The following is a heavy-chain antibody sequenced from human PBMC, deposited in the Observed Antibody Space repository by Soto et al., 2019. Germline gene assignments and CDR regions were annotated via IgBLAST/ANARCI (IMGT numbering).Heavy chain of an antibody. CDR2: MKQDGSEK. Sequence: EVQLVESGGGLFPPGGSLRTPCEASGLTFSSYWMSWVRQAPGKGLEWLAKMKQDGSEKYYVDSVKGRFTVSRDNAKNSLYRQVKRVGDEETAVVYCARVLSDLTGYSSDYWGQGTLVNVSS. D-gene: IGHD3-9*01. V-gene: IGHV3-7*01. CDR1: GLTFSSYW. CDR3: ARVLSDLTGYSSDY. J-gene: IGHJ4*02.